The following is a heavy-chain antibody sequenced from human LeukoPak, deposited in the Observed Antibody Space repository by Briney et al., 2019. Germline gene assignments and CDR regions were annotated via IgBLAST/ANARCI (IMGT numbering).Heavy chain of an antibody. D-gene: IGHD4-17*01. V-gene: IGHV4-59*08. CDR1: GGSINSYY. CDR3: ARHTWGGYTVIDY. CDR2: IHYTGST. Sequence: SETLSLTCTVSGGSINSYYWSWIRQPPGKGLECIGYIHYTGSTNYNPSLKSRVTISVDTPKNQFSLKLSSVTAADTAVYYCARHTWGGYTVIDYWGQGTLVTVSS. J-gene: IGHJ4*02.